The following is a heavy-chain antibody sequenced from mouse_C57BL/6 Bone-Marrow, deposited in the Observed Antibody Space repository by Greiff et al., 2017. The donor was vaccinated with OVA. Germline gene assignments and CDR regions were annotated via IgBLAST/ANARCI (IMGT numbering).Heavy chain of an antibody. V-gene: IGHV5-16*01. CDR1: GFTFSDYY. CDR3: ARDYGSRIFDY. J-gene: IGHJ2*01. CDR2: INYDGSST. D-gene: IGHD1-1*01. Sequence: DVKLVESEGGLVQPGSSMKLSCTASGFTFSDYYMAWVRQVPEKGLEWVANINYDGSSTYYLDSLKSRFIISRDNAKNILYLQMSSLKSEDTATYYCARDYGSRIFDYWGQGTTLTVSS.